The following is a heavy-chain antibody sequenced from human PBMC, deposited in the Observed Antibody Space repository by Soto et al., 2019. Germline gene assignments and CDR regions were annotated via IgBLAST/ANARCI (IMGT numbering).Heavy chain of an antibody. CDR2: IFAGGIT. CDR3: VRTRSY. Sequence: GGALRLSCAASGFTVNSDYMSLVRQSPGKGLEWVSFIFAGGITHYSDSVKGRFTISRDNSKNTVYLQINSLRAEDTAVYYCVRTRSYWGQGALVTVSS. D-gene: IGHD2-2*01. CDR1: GFTVNSDY. V-gene: IGHV3-53*01. J-gene: IGHJ4*02.